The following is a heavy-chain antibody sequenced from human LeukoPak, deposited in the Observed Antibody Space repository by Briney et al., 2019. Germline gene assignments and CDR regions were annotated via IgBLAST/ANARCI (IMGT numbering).Heavy chain of an antibody. CDR2: ISAYNGNT. Sequence: ASVKVSCKASGYTFTSYGISWVRQAPGQGLEWMGWISAYNGNTNYAQKLQGRVTMTTDTSTSTAYMELRSLRSDDTAVYYCAREGATIWRGYTSYYYYMDVGGKGTTVTVSS. CDR1: GYTFTSYG. V-gene: IGHV1-18*01. D-gene: IGHD3-3*01. J-gene: IGHJ6*03. CDR3: AREGATIWRGYTSYYYYMDV.